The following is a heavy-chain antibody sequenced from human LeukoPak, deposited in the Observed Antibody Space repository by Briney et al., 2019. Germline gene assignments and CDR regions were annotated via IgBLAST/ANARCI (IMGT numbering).Heavy chain of an antibody. CDR3: ARAATGYNYGYYY. Sequence: TGGSLRLSCAASGFTFSSYSMNWVRQAPGKGLEWVSYISSGSSTIYYADSVKGRFTISRDNAKNSLYLQMNSLRAEDTAVYYCARAATGYNYGYYYWGQGTLVTVSS. J-gene: IGHJ4*02. CDR2: ISSGSSTI. V-gene: IGHV3-48*04. CDR1: GFTFSSYS. D-gene: IGHD5-18*01.